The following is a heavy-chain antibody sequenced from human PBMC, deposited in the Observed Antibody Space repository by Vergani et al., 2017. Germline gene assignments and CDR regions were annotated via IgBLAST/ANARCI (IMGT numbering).Heavy chain of an antibody. V-gene: IGHV3-30*18. D-gene: IGHD3-22*01. J-gene: IGHJ4*02. CDR1: GFTFSSYG. CDR3: AKDRLPRWIVVVGLDY. Sequence: QVQLVESGGGVVQPGRSLRLSCAASGFTFSSYGMHWVRQAPGKGLEWVAVISYDGRNKYYAESVKGRFTISRDNSKDTLDLQMNSLRAEDTAVYYCAKDRLPRWIVVVGLDYWGQGTLVTVSS. CDR2: ISYDGRNK.